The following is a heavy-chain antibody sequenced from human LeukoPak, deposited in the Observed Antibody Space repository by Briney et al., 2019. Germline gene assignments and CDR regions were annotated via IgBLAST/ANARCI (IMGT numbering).Heavy chain of an antibody. CDR1: GITFSSYS. V-gene: IGHV3-21*01. J-gene: IGHJ4*02. CDR2: ISSSSSYI. Sequence: GGSLRLSFSASGITFSSYSMNLVPQAPGKGLEGVSSISSSSSYIYYADSVKGRFTISRDNAKNSLYLQMNSLRAEDTAVYYCARDEFQMATISAAYWGQGTLVTVSS. D-gene: IGHD5-12*01. CDR3: ARDEFQMATISAAY.